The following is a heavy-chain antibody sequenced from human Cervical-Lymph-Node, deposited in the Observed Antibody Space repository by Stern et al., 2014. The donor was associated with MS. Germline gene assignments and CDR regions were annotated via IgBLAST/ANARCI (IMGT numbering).Heavy chain of an antibody. CDR2: ISYDGTSI. V-gene: IGHV3-30*04. CDR3: ARQDQRLVTFDN. Sequence: VQLVESGGRVVQPGRSLRLSCAASGIAFSGYAMHWVRQAPGKGLEWVAFISYDGTSIYYTDSVRRRFTISRDNSKTTLYLQLSSLRPEDTAVYYCARQDQRLVTFDNWGQGTLVTVSS. J-gene: IGHJ4*02. D-gene: IGHD6-13*01. CDR1: GIAFSGYA.